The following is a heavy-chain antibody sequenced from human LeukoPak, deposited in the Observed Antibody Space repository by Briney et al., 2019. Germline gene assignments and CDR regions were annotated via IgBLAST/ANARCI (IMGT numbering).Heavy chain of an antibody. CDR2: IYYSGST. CDR3: ARGIANYGMDV. D-gene: IGHD6-13*01. Sequence: PSETLSLTCTVSGGSISSYYWSWIRQPPGKGLEWIGYIYYSGSTYYNPSLKSRVTISVDTSKNQFSLKLSSVTAADTAVYYCARGIANYGMDVWGQGTTVTVSS. CDR1: GGSISSYY. V-gene: IGHV4-59*08. J-gene: IGHJ6*02.